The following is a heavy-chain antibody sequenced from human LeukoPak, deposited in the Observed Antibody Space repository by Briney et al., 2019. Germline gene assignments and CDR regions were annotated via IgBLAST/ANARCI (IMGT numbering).Heavy chain of an antibody. CDR1: GFTFSSYA. V-gene: IGHV3-23*01. Sequence: GGSLRLSCVTSGFTFSSYAMSWVRQAPGKGLEWVSAISGSGISTYYADSVKGRFTISRDNSKNTLYLQMYSLRAEDTAVYYCAKVRFCSGGSCLYYFDYWGQGTLVTVSS. CDR2: ISGSGIST. CDR3: AKVRFCSGGSCLYYFDY. J-gene: IGHJ4*02. D-gene: IGHD2-15*01.